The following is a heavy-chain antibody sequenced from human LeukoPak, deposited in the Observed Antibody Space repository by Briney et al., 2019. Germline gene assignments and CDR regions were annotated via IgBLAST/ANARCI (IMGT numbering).Heavy chain of an antibody. J-gene: IGHJ6*02. CDR2: ISGSGGST. Sequence: PGGSLRLSCAASGFTFSSYAMSWVRQAPGKGLEWVSAISGSGGSTYYADSVKGRFTISRDNSKNTLYLQMNGLRAEDTAVYYCAKGGSYYYYYGMDVWGQGTTVTVSS. CDR1: GFTFSSYA. D-gene: IGHD2-15*01. V-gene: IGHV3-23*01. CDR3: AKGGSYYYYYGMDV.